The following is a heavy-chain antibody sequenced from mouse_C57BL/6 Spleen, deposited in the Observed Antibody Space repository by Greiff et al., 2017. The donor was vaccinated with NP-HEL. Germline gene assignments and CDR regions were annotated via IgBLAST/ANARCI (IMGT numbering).Heavy chain of an antibody. D-gene: IGHD1-1*01. Sequence: EVQGVESGEGLVKPGGSLKLSCAASGFTFSSYAMSWVRQTPEKRLEWVAYISSGGDYIYYADTVKGRFTISRDNARNTLYLQMSSLKSEDTAMYYCTREHGSSYFDYWGQGTTLTVSS. J-gene: IGHJ2*01. CDR1: GFTFSSYA. CDR2: ISSGGDYI. V-gene: IGHV5-9-1*02. CDR3: TREHGSSYFDY.